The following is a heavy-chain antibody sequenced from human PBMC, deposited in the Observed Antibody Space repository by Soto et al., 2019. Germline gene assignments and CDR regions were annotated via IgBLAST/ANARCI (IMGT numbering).Heavy chain of an antibody. V-gene: IGHV3-30-3*01. D-gene: IGHD3-10*01. J-gene: IGHJ6*01. CDR3: ARDRGSGSYFGGTYGMDV. Sequence: QVQLVESGGGVVQPGRSLRLSCAASGFTFSSYAMHWVRQAPGKGLEWVAVISYDGSNKYYADSVKGRFTISRDNSKNTLYLQMNSLRAEDTAVYYCARDRGSGSYFGGTYGMDVW. CDR2: ISYDGSNK. CDR1: GFTFSSYA.